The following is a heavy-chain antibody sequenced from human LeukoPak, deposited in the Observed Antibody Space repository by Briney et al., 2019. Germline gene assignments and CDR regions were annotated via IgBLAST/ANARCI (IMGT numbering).Heavy chain of an antibody. Sequence: GGSLRLSCAASGFIFNNYGLVWVRQAPGKGLEWVSAISNDGGGTTYADFVKGRFSVSRDNSKNTLFLQMNSLRAEDTALYYCARTPITSPFYFDYWGQGTLVTVSS. CDR2: ISNDGGGT. CDR1: GFIFNNYG. V-gene: IGHV3-23*01. CDR3: ARTPITSPFYFDY. J-gene: IGHJ4*02. D-gene: IGHD2-2*01.